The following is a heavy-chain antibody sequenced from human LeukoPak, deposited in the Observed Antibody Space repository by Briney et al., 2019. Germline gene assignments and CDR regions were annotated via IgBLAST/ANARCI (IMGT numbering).Heavy chain of an antibody. J-gene: IGHJ6*03. CDR1: GYTFTGYW. D-gene: IGHD5-24*01. V-gene: IGHV1-46*01. CDR3: ARFNRGEMATIGYYYYYMDV. CDR2: ISPSGGST. Sequence: GASVKLSCKAFGYTFTGYWMHWVRQAPGQGPEWMGVISPSGGSTNYAQKLQGRVTMTTDTSTSTAYMELRSLRSDDTAVYYCARFNRGEMATIGYYYYYMDVWGKGTTVTVSS.